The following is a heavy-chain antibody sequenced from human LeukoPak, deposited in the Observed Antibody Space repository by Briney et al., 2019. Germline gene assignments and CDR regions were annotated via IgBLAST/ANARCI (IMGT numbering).Heavy chain of an antibody. CDR1: GFTFSTYW. J-gene: IGHJ5*02. Sequence: GSLRLSCAASGFTFSTYWMHWVRQAPGKGLVWVSRINTDGTNTIYADSVKGRFTISRDNAKNTLYLQMNSLRAEDTAMYYCARDFKDLGSWGQGTPVTVSS. D-gene: IGHD2-15*01. CDR3: ARDFKDLGS. CDR2: INTDGTNT. V-gene: IGHV3-74*01.